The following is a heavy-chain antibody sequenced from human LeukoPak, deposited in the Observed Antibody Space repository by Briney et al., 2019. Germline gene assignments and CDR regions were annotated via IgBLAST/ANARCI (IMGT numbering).Heavy chain of an antibody. V-gene: IGHV1-18*01. D-gene: IGHD4-23*01. Sequence: GASVKVSCKASGYTFTSYGISWVRQAPGQGLEWMGWISTYNGNTKNAQKVQDRVTMTTDTSTSTAYMELRSLRSDDTAVYYCARDDYGGNSGLFDFWGQGTLVTVSS. J-gene: IGHJ4*02. CDR1: GYTFTSYG. CDR3: ARDDYGGNSGLFDF. CDR2: ISTYNGNT.